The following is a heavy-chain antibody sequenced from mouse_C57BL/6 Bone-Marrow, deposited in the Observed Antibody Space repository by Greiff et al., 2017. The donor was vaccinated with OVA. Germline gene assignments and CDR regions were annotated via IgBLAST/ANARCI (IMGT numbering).Heavy chain of an antibody. V-gene: IGHV2-6-1*01. D-gene: IGHD2-4*01. J-gene: IGHJ3*01. CDR3: ARQKLDDYEGAWFAY. CDR1: GFSLTSYG. Sequence: VKLMESGPGLVAPSQSLSITCTVSGFSLTSYGVHWVRQPPGKGLEWLVVIWSDGSTTYNSALKSRLSISKDNSKSQVFLKMNSLQTDDTAMYYCARQKLDDYEGAWFAYWGQGTLVTVSA. CDR2: IWSDGST.